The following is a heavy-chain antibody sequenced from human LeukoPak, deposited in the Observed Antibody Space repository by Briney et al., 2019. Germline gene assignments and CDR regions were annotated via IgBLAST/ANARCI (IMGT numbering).Heavy chain of an antibody. D-gene: IGHD1-26*01. CDR3: ARDFTGGNYFNDY. CDR1: GYTFTSYY. V-gene: IGHV1-46*01. CDR2: INPSGGST. Sequence: ASVKVSCKASGYTFTSYYMHWVRQAPGQGLEWMGIINPSGGSTSYAQKFQGRVTMTRDMSTSTDYMELSSLRSEDTAVYYCARDFTGGNYFNDYWGQGTLVTVSS. J-gene: IGHJ4*02.